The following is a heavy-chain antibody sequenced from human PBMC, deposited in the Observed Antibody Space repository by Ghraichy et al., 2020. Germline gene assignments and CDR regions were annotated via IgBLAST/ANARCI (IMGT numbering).Heavy chain of an antibody. CDR3: ARGSTVVRFFYYDGMDV. V-gene: IGHV3-48*02. Sequence: LSLTCVGSGFTFSGYSMNWVRQSPGKGLEWVSYITSSSRTISYADSVKGRFTISRDNAQNSLYLQMNSLRDDDTGVYYCARGSTVVRFFYYDGMDVWGQGTTVTVSS. D-gene: IGHD4-23*01. CDR1: GFTFSGYS. J-gene: IGHJ6*02. CDR2: ITSSSRTI.